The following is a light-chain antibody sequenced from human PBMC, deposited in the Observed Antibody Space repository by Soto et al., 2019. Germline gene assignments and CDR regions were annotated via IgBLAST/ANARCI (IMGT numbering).Light chain of an antibody. CDR1: QSVSNSY. Sequence: KQSQVTVSLTPADRPIXSCRASQSVSNSYLAWYQQKPGHAPRLLIYGASIRATGIPDRFSGSGSGTDFTLTISRLEPEDFALYYCQQYVGWLGTFGQRGKVAIK. CDR3: QQYVGWLGT. CDR2: GAS. J-gene: IGKJ1*01. V-gene: IGKV3-20*01.